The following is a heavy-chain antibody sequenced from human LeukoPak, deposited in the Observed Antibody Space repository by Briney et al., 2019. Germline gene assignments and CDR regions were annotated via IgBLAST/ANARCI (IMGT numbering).Heavy chain of an antibody. CDR3: ARDGLYCSGGSCQNWFDP. D-gene: IGHD2-15*01. J-gene: IGHJ5*02. CDR1: GYTFTSYA. V-gene: IGHV1-3*01. Sequence: GASVNVSCTASGYTFTSYAMHWVRQAPGQRLEWMGWINAGNGNTKYSQKFQGRVTITRDTSASTAYMELSSLTSEDTAVYYCARDGLYCSGGSCQNWFDPWGQGTLVTVSS. CDR2: INAGNGNT.